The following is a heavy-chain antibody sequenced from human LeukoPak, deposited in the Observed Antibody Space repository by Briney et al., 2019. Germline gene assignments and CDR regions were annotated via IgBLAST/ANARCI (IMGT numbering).Heavy chain of an antibody. CDR3: VRSIGAADSL. Sequence: PGGSLRLSCTASGFTFSSYLMSWVRQAPGKGLEWVANIKQDGSDKYYVDSVKGRFTISRDNAKNSLYLQMNSLRAEDTAVYFCVRSIGAADSLWGQGTLVTVSS. D-gene: IGHD6-13*01. V-gene: IGHV3-7*04. J-gene: IGHJ4*02. CDR1: GFTFSSYL. CDR2: IKQDGSDK.